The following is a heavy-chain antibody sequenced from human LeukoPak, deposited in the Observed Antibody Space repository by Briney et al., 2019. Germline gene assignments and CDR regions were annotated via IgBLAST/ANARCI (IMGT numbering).Heavy chain of an antibody. CDR3: ARAYTAMVPGHFDY. J-gene: IGHJ4*02. V-gene: IGHV1-18*01. CDR2: ISAYNGST. Sequence: ASVKVSCKASGYTFTSYGISWVQQAPGQGLEWMGWISAYNGSTNYAQKLQGRVTMTTDTSTSTAYMELRSLRSDDTAVYYCARAYTAMVPGHFDYWGQGTLVTVSS. CDR1: GYTFTSYG. D-gene: IGHD5-18*01.